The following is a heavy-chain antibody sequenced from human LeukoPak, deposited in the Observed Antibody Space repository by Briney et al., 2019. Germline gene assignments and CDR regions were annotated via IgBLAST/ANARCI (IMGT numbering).Heavy chain of an antibody. Sequence: GGSLRLSCAASGFTFSSYAMSWVRQAPGKGLEWVSGISGSGGSTYYAESVKGRLTISRDNSKNTLYLQMNSLRAEDTAVYYCAKRLVPGDQWGQGTLVTVSS. CDR1: GFTFSSYA. J-gene: IGHJ4*02. D-gene: IGHD6-19*01. CDR3: AKRLVPGDQ. V-gene: IGHV3-23*01. CDR2: ISGSGGST.